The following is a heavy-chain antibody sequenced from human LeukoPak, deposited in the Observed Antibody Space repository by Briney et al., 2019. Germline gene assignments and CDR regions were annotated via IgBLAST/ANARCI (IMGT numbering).Heavy chain of an antibody. CDR2: IIPIFGTA. J-gene: IGHJ3*02. CDR1: GSTFSSYA. D-gene: IGHD4-23*01. Sequence: ASVKVSCKASGSTFSSYAISWVRQAPGQGLEWMGGIIPIFGTANYAQKFQGRVTITTDESTSTAYMELSSLRSEDTAVYYCARTVVDETYDAFDIWGQGTMVTVSS. CDR3: ARTVVDETYDAFDI. V-gene: IGHV1-69*05.